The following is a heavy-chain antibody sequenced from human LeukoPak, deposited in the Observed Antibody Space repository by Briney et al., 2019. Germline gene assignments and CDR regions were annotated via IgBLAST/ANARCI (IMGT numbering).Heavy chain of an antibody. Sequence: ASVKVSCKASGYTFTGYYMHWVRQAPGQGLEWMGWINPNSGGTNYAQKFQGRVTMTRDTSISTAYMELSRLRSDDTAVYYCAREYYDSSGYLKGWYFDLWAVAPWSLSPQ. CDR3: AREYYDSSGYLKGWYFDL. D-gene: IGHD3-22*01. J-gene: IGHJ2*01. CDR1: GYTFTGYY. CDR2: INPNSGGT. V-gene: IGHV1-2*02.